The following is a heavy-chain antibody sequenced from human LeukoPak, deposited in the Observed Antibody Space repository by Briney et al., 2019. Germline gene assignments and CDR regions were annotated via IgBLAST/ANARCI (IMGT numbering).Heavy chain of an antibody. V-gene: IGHV1-69*04. D-gene: IGHD6-25*01. CDR1: GGTFSSYA. J-gene: IGHJ3*02. CDR2: IIPILGIA. Sequence: ASVKVSCKASGGTFSSYAISWVRQAPGQGLEWMGRIIPILGIANYAQKFQGRVTITADKSTSTAYMELSSLRSEDTAVYYCAREAESSGGLEAFGIWGQGTMVTVSS. CDR3: AREAESSGGLEAFGI.